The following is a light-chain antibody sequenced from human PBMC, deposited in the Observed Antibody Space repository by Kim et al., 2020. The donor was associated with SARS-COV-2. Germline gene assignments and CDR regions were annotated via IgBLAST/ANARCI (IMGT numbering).Light chain of an antibody. V-gene: IGKV1-39*01. CDR1: QSISSS. CDR3: QQSRNTPVT. CDR2: AAS. Sequence: DSQMTQSPSSLSASVGDRVTITCRASQSISSSLNWYQQKPGRAPQLLIYAASNLQSGVPSRFSGSGSGTDFTLTISSLQHEDFATYYCQQSRNTPVTFGQGTRLEIK. J-gene: IGKJ5*01.